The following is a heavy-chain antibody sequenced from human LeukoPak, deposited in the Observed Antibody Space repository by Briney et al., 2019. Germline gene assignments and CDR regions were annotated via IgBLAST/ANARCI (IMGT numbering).Heavy chain of an antibody. D-gene: IGHD2-2*01. CDR3: AREARTLRYCSSTSYSYYFDY. CDR1: GYTFTSYG. J-gene: IGHJ4*02. Sequence: ASVKVSCKASGYTFTSYGISWVRQAPGQGLEWMGWISAYNGNTNYAQKLQGRVTMTTDTPTSTAYMELRSLRSDDTAVYYCAREARTLRYCSSTSYSYYFDYWGQGTLVTVSS. V-gene: IGHV1-18*01. CDR2: ISAYNGNT.